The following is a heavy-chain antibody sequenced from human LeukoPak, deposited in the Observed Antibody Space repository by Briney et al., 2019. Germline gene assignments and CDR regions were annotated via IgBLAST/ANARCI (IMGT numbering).Heavy chain of an antibody. D-gene: IGHD1-26*01. CDR3: AREGATLRPFDY. V-gene: IGHV3-64*01. CDR2: ISSNGGST. J-gene: IGHJ4*02. CDR1: GFTFSSYG. Sequence: GRSLRLSCAASGFTFSSYGMHSVRQAPGKGLEYVSAISSNGGSTYYANSVKGRFTISRDNSKNTLYLQMGSLRAEDMAVYYCAREGATLRPFDYWGQGTLVTVSS.